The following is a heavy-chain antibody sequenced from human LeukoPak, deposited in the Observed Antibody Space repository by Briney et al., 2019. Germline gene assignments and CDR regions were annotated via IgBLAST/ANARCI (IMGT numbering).Heavy chain of an antibody. J-gene: IGHJ3*02. CDR2: INAGNGNT. CDR1: GYTFTSYA. D-gene: IGHD3-10*01. Sequence: ASVKVSCKASGYTFTSYAMHWVRQAPGQRLEWMGWINAGNGNTKYSQKFQGRVTMTTDTSTSTAYMELRSLRSDDTAVYYCARDSVVFGEGAFDIWGQGTMVTVSS. CDR3: ARDSVVFGEGAFDI. V-gene: IGHV1-3*01.